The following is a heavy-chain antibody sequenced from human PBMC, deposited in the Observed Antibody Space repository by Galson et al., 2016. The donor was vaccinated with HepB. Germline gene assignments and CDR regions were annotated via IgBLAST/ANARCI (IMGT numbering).Heavy chain of an antibody. CDR2: IYTGGDT. J-gene: IGHJ6*02. V-gene: IGHV3-53*01. Sequence: LRLSCAASGFNVSRNHLSWVRQAPGKGLEWVSGIYTGGDTYYAGSVKGRFSISRDTSKNTLYLQMNSLRVEDTAVYFCARDRYHSAMDVWGQGTTVTVSS. CDR1: GFNVSRNH. CDR3: ARDRYHSAMDV.